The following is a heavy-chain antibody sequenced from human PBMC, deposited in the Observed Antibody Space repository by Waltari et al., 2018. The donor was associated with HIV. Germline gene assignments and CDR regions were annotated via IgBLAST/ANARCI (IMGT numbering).Heavy chain of an antibody. CDR1: GFIFGGYW. CDR3: TDVVGTPQY. V-gene: IGHV3-7*01. Sequence: EVQLVESGGGLVQPGGSLRLACAASGFIFGGYWLSWVRQAPGKGAEWVANIKEDGSEIYYVDSVKGRFTISRDNAKNTLYLQMNSLTAEDTAVYYCTDVVGTPQYWGQGTLVTVSS. CDR2: IKEDGSEI. J-gene: IGHJ4*02. D-gene: IGHD1-1*01.